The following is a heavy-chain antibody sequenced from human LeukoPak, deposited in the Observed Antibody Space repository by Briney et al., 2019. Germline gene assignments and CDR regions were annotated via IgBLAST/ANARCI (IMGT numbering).Heavy chain of an antibody. CDR3: ARQSGYYRYYFDY. V-gene: IGHV4-39*01. J-gene: IGHJ4*02. D-gene: IGHD3-22*01. Sequence: SETLSLTCTVSGGSISSSSYYWGWIRQPPGKGLEWIGSIYYSGSTYYNPSLKSRATISVDTDKNQFSLKLSSVTAADTAVYYCARQSGYYRYYFDYWGQGTLVTVSS. CDR2: IYYSGST. CDR1: GGSISSSSYY.